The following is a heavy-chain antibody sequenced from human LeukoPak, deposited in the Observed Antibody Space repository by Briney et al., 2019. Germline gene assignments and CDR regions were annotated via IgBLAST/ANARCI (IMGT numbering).Heavy chain of an antibody. V-gene: IGHV1-69*13. CDR1: GGTFSSSA. CDR3: ARGDAVTTLGNY. J-gene: IGHJ4*02. D-gene: IGHD4-17*01. Sequence: GASVKVSCKASGGTFSSSAISWVRQAPGQGLEWMGGNIPIFGTANYAQKFQGRVTITADESTSTAYMDLSSLRSEDTAVYYCARGDAVTTLGNYWGQGTLVTVSS. CDR2: NIPIFGTA.